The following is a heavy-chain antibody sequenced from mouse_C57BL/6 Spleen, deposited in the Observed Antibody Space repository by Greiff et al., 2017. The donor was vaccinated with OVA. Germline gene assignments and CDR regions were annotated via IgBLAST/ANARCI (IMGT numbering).Heavy chain of an antibody. D-gene: IGHD1-1*01. CDR2: ISSGGSYT. V-gene: IGHV5-6*01. CDR1: GFTFSSYG. Sequence: EVKLMESGGDLVKPGGSLKLSCAASGFTFSSYGMSWVRQTPDKRLEWVATISSGGSYTYYPDSVKGRFTISRDNAKNTLYLQMSSLKSEDTAMYYCARQGTTVVEKAWFAYWGQGTLVTVSA. CDR3: ARQGTTVVEKAWFAY. J-gene: IGHJ3*01.